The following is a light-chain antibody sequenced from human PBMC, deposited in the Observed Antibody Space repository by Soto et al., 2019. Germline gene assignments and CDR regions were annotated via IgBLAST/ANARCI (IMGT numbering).Light chain of an antibody. CDR3: QQYFGTPLT. J-gene: IGKJ4*01. CDR2: WAS. CDR1: QSVLYNSNNKNF. Sequence: DIVMTQSPDSLAVSLGERATINCKSSQSVLYNSNNKNFLAWYQQKPGQPPKLLIYWASTRESGVPDRFSGSGSGTDFTLTISSLQADDVAVYYCQQYFGTPLTFGGGTKVEI. V-gene: IGKV4-1*01.